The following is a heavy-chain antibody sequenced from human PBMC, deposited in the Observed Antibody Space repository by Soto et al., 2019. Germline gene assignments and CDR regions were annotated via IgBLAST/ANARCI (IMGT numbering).Heavy chain of an antibody. J-gene: IGHJ4*02. CDR3: ARDGTYNWV. Sequence: ESGGGLVQPGGSLRLSCAASGFTVSHNYMRWVRQAPGKGLEWVSLIYSGGATYYADSVKGRFTISRDNSKNTLYLQMNSLRAEDTAVSYCARDGTYNWVGGQGILVTVSS. CDR2: IYSGGAT. V-gene: IGHV3-66*01. CDR1: GFTVSHNY. D-gene: IGHD1-1*01.